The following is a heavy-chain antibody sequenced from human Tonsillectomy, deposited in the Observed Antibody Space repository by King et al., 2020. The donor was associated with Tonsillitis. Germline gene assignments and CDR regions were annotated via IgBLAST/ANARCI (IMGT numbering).Heavy chain of an antibody. J-gene: IGHJ4*02. CDR3: ARSLYSFDSSSSGLSHFDY. V-gene: IGHV5-51*01. CDR2: ISPGDSDT. CDR1: GYGFTSYW. D-gene: IGHD3-22*01. Sequence: VQLVESGAEVKKPGESLKISCKGSGYGFTSYWIGWVRQMPGKGLEWMGMISPGDSDTRYSPSFQGQVTISADKSISTAYLQWSSLKASDTAMYFCARSLYSFDSSSSGLSHFDYWGQGTLVTVSS.